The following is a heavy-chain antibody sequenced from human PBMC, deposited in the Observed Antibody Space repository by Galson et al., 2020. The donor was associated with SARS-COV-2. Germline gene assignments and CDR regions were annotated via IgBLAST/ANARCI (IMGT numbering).Heavy chain of an antibody. CDR2: INHSGST. D-gene: IGHD3-10*01. J-gene: IGHJ2*01. V-gene: IGHV4-34*01. CDR1: DGSFSGYY. Sequence: SETLSLTCAAYDGSFSGYYWSWIRQPPGKGLEWIAEINHSGSTNYNPSLKSRVTISVDKSKNQLYLKLSSLTAADTAVYYCARGVVFLWFWKSVDPDWYFDLWGRGALVPVSS. CDR3: ARGVVFLWFWKSVDPDWYFDL.